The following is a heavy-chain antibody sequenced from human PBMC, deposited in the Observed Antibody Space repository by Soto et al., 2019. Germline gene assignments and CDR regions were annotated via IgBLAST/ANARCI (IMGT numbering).Heavy chain of an antibody. CDR3: ARDQVMLGGVDY. J-gene: IGHJ4*02. Sequence: SETLSLTCTVSGGSISSGDYYWSWIRQPPGKGLEWIGYIYYSGSTYYNPSLKSRVTISVDTSKNQFSLKLSSVTAADTAVYYCARDQVMLGGVDYWGQGTLVTVSS. CDR1: GGSISSGDYY. D-gene: IGHD2-21*01. V-gene: IGHV4-30-4*01. CDR2: IYYSGST.